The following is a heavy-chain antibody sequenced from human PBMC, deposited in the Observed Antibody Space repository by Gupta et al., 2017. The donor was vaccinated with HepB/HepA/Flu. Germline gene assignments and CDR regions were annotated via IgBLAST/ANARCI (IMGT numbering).Heavy chain of an antibody. Sequence: EVQLVESGGNVAQPGGSLSLSCAASGITFDDYALHWVRQAPGKGLEWVARISGDGSSAYYAASVQGRFTISRDNTKKSLYLQMTSLRAEDTALYYCAKVRRASWEYYYNGMDVWGQGTTVTVSS. CDR2: ISGDGSSA. CDR3: AKVRRASWEYYYNGMDV. CDR1: GITFDDYA. J-gene: IGHJ6*02. V-gene: IGHV3-43*02. D-gene: IGHD2/OR15-2a*01.